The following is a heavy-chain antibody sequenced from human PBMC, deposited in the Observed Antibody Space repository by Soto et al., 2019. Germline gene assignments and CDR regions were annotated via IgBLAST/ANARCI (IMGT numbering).Heavy chain of an antibody. V-gene: IGHV4-34*01. CDR1: GGSFSGYY. CDR3: ARISGTLDY. CDR2: INHSGST. Sequence: QVQLQQWGAGLLKPSETLSLPCAVYGGSFSGYYWSWIRQPPGKGLEWIGEINHSGSTNYNPSLVIRVTIAVNTSTNPFSLKQGSVTDADTVLYYCARISGTLDYWGQGTLVTVSS. J-gene: IGHJ4*02. D-gene: IGHD1-26*01.